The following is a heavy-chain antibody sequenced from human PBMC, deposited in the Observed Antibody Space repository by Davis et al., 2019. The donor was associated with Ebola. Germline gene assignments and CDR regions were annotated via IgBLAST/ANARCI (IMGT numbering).Heavy chain of an antibody. J-gene: IGHJ4*02. CDR2: ISSSGSTI. CDR1: GFTFSDYY. CDR3: AGRGRASSEGGTVY. D-gene: IGHD6-13*01. Sequence: PGGSLRLSCAASGFTFSDYYMSWIRQAPGKGLEWVSYISSSGSTIYYADSVKGRFTISRDNAKNSLYLQMDSLRADDSAVYYCAGRGRASSEGGTVYWGQGTLVIVSS. V-gene: IGHV3-11*04.